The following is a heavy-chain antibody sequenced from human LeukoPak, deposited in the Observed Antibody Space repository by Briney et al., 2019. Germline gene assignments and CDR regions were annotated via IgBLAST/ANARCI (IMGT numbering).Heavy chain of an antibody. V-gene: IGHV1-8*01. CDR3: ARGQVTMNGMDV. CDR1: GYTFTSYD. Sequence: GASVKVSCKASGYTFTSYDINWVRQATGQGLEWMGWMNPNSGNTGYAQKFQGRVTMTRYTSISTAYMELSSLRSEDTAVYYCARGQVTMNGMDVWGQGTTVTVSS. CDR2: MNPNSGNT. J-gene: IGHJ6*02. D-gene: IGHD3-22*01.